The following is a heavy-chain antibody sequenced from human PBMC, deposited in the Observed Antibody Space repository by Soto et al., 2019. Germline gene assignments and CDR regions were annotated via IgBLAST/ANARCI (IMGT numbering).Heavy chain of an antibody. Sequence: EVQLLESGGGLVQPGGSLRLSCAASGFTFNSYAMTWVRQAPGKGLEWVSAISVSCGSTYYADSVKGRFTISRDNSKNTLYLQMNSLRAQDTAVYYCAKEYSSSVFSNDVFDIWGQGTMVTVSS. CDR2: ISVSCGST. CDR1: GFTFNSYA. D-gene: IGHD6-6*01. CDR3: AKEYSSSVFSNDVFDI. V-gene: IGHV3-23*01. J-gene: IGHJ3*02.